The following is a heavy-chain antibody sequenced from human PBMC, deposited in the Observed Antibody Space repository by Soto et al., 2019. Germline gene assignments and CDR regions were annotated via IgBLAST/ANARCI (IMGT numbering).Heavy chain of an antibody. CDR3: ARDSSPTVTSDYFDY. Sequence: ASVKVSCKASVYTFTCYYMHWVRQAPGQGLEWMGWINPNSGGTNYAQKFQGWVTMTRDTSISTAYMELSRLRSDDTAVYYCARDSSPTVTSDYFDYWGQGTLVTVSS. D-gene: IGHD4-17*01. CDR1: VYTFTCYY. CDR2: INPNSGGT. V-gene: IGHV1-2*04. J-gene: IGHJ4*02.